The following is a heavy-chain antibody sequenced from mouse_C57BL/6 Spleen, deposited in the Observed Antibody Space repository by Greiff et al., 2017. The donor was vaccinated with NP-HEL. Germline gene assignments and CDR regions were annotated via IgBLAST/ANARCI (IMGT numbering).Heavy chain of an antibody. V-gene: IGHV1-85*01. D-gene: IGHD1-3*01. CDR1: GYTFTSYD. J-gene: IGHJ3*01. Sequence: VQLQQSGPELVKPGASVKLSCKASGYTFTSYDINWVKQRPGQGLEWIGWIYPRDGSNKYNEKFKGKATLTVDTSSSTAYMELHSLTSEDSAVYFCARNYNPFAYWGQGTLVTVSA. CDR2: IYPRDGSN. CDR3: ARNYNPFAY.